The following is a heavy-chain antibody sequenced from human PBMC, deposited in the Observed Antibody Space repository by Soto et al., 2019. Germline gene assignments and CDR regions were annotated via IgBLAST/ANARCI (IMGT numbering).Heavy chain of an antibody. J-gene: IGHJ6*03. CDR3: AKEMRPYYYYMDV. CDR1: GFTFSTYV. V-gene: IGHV3-23*01. Sequence: GGSLRLSCAASGFTFSTYVMSWARQAPGKGLEWVSAVSGGGTSTYYADSVKGRFTISRDNSKNTLYLQMDSLRAEDTAVYYCAKEMRPYYYYMDVWGKGTTVTVSS. D-gene: IGHD6-25*01. CDR2: VSGGGTST.